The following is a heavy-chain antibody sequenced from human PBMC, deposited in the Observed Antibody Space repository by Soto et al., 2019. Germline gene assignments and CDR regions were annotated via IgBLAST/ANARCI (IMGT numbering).Heavy chain of an antibody. CDR1: GGSFSGYY. J-gene: IGHJ6*02. CDR3: ARGLGVYYYYGMDV. D-gene: IGHD2-8*01. V-gene: IGHV4-34*01. Sequence: SETLSLTCAVYGGSFSGYYWSWIRQPPGKGLGWIGEINHSGSTNYNPSLKSRVTISVDTSKNQFSLKLSSVTAADTAVYYCARGLGVYYYYGMDVWGQGTTVTVSS. CDR2: INHSGST.